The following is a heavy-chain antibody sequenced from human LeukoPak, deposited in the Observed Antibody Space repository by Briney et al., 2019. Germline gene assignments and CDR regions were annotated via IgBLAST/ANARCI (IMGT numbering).Heavy chain of an antibody. CDR2: IYSGDST. CDR3: ARDHTGIVGATGAFDI. CDR1: GFTVSSNY. J-gene: IGHJ3*02. V-gene: IGHV3-53*01. Sequence: GALRLSCAASGFTVSSNYMSWVRRAPGKGLEWVSVIYSGDSTYYADSVKGRFTISRDNSKNTLYLQMNSLRAEDTAVYYCARDHTGIVGATGAFDIWGQGTMVTVSS. D-gene: IGHD1-26*01.